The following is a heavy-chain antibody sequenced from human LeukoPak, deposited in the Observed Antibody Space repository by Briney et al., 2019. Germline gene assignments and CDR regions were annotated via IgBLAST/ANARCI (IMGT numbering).Heavy chain of an antibody. CDR1: GFTFSNYA. CDR3: AKSLRARWVTDY. J-gene: IGHJ4*02. V-gene: IGHV3-23*01. Sequence: PRGSLRLSCAASGFTFSNYAMNWVRQAPGKGLEWVSGITDSGGRTYYADSVKGRFTISRDNSENRLYLQMNTLRAEDTAIYFCAKSLRARWVTDYWGQGTLVTVSS. CDR2: ITDSGGRT. D-gene: IGHD4-17*01.